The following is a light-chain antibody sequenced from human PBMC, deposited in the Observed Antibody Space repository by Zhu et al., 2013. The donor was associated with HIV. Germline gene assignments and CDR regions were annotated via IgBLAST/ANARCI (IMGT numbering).Light chain of an antibody. V-gene: IGKV3-20*01. CDR3: QQYHYWPPYS. Sequence: EIVLTQSPGTLSLSPGETATLSCRASHRVSSAYLAWYQQIPGQAPRLLISGTSNRATGIPDRFSGSGSGTDFTLTISGVEPEDFALYYCQQYHYWPPYSFGQGTKLEIK. CDR2: GTS. J-gene: IGKJ2*03. CDR1: HRVSSAY.